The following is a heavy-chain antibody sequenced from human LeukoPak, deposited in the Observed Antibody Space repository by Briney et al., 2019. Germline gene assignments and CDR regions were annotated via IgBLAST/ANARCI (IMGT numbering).Heavy chain of an antibody. V-gene: IGHV4-34*01. CDR2: FSHTGSP. Sequence: SETLSLTCGVYGGSFSDYYWSWIRQPPGKGLEWIGEFSHTGSPIYNPSLKSRVNISIDTSKNQFSLRLTSVTAADTAVYFCARPRLLFGSGPILVWGQGTLVTVSS. CDR1: GGSFSDYY. CDR3: ARPRLLFGSGPILV. D-gene: IGHD3-10*01. J-gene: IGHJ4*02.